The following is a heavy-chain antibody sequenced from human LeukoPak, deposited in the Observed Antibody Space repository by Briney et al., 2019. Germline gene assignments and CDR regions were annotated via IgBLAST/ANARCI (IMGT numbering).Heavy chain of an antibody. CDR1: GFTFSSYG. Sequence: PGGSLRLSCAASGFTFSSYGMHWVRQAPGKGLEWVAFIRYDGSNKYYADSVKGRFTISRDNSKNTLYLQMNSLRAEDTAVYYCAKAIGIAAAGTWFDPWGQGTLVTVSS. D-gene: IGHD6-13*01. J-gene: IGHJ5*02. CDR2: IRYDGSNK. CDR3: AKAIGIAAAGTWFDP. V-gene: IGHV3-30*02.